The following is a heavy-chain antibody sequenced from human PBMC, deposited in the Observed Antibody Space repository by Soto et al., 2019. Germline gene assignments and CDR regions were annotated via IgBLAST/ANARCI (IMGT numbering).Heavy chain of an antibody. CDR3: VRGQPHRITIFEVVIRSYDYGMDV. CDR2: INYRGSS. J-gene: IGHJ6*02. D-gene: IGHD3-3*02. Sequence: SVTLSITCAVYGGSFTGYYWTWIRQTPGKWLEWIGEINYRGSSYYNPSLESRISMAVDTSKNQFSLKLRSVTAADTAVYFCVRGQPHRITIFEVVIRSYDYGMDVWGQRTTVTVSS. V-gene: IGHV4-34*01. CDR1: GGSFTGYY.